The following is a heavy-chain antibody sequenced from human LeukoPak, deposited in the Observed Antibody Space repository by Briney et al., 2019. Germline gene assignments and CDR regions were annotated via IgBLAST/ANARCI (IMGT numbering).Heavy chain of an antibody. Sequence: SETLSLTCTVSGGSISSSSYYWGWIRQPPGKGLEWIGSIYYSGSTYYNPSLKSRVTISVDTSKNQFSLKLSSVTAADTAVYYCASPNDRGAYYFDYWGQGTLVTVSS. V-gene: IGHV4-39*01. CDR3: ASPNDRGAYYFDY. D-gene: IGHD1-26*01. J-gene: IGHJ4*02. CDR2: IYYSGST. CDR1: GGSISSSSYY.